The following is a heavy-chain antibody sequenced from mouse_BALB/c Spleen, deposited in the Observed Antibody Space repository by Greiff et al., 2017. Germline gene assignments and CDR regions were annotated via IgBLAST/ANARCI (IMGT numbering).Heavy chain of an antibody. J-gene: IGHJ4*01. CDR1: GYTFTNYW. V-gene: IGHV1-63*02. CDR3: ARPYGNSRGYAMDY. D-gene: IGHD2-1*01. Sequence: QVQLKQSGAELVRPGTSVKISCKASGYTFTNYWLGWVKQRPGHGLEWIGDIYPGGGYTNYNEKFKGKATLTADTSSSTAYMQLSSLTSEDSAVYFCARPYGNSRGYAMDYWGQGTSVTVSS. CDR2: IYPGGGYT.